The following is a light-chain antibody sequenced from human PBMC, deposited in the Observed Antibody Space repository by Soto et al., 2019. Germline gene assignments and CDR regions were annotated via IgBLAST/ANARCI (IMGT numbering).Light chain of an antibody. CDR2: SAS. CDR1: QSVRND. Sequence: EIVLTQSPATLSLSPGERATLSCRASQSVRNDLVWYHQKPGQAPRVLIYSASNRATGIPARFSGSGSGTNFTLAISSLEPEDFAVYYCQHRTTWPPTCGGGTKVEMK. CDR3: QHRTTWPPT. J-gene: IGKJ4*01. V-gene: IGKV3-11*01.